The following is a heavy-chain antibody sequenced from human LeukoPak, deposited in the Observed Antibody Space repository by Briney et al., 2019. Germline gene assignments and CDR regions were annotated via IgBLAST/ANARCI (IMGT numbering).Heavy chain of an antibody. CDR1: GGSISSSSYY. CDR3: ARPAYYYDSSGPPGY. D-gene: IGHD3-22*01. CDR2: IYYSGST. J-gene: IGHJ4*02. Sequence: PSETLSLTCTVSGGSISSSSYYWGWIRQPPGKGLEWIGSIYYSGSTYYNPSLKSRVIISVDTSKNQFSLKLSSVTAADTAVYYCARPAYYYDSSGPPGYWGQGTLVTVSS. V-gene: IGHV4-39*01.